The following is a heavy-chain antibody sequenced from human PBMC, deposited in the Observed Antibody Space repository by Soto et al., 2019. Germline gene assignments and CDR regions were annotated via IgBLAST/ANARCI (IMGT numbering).Heavy chain of an antibody. CDR1: GFTFSSYA. CDR3: ARAGIAAAGTWYYYGMDV. D-gene: IGHD6-13*01. Sequence: HPGGSLRLSCAASGFTFSSYAMHWVRQAPGKGLEWVAVISYDGSNKYYADSVKGRFTISRDNSKNTLYLQMNSLRAEDTAVYYCARAGIAAAGTWYYYGMDVWGQGTTVTVSS. V-gene: IGHV3-30-3*01. CDR2: ISYDGSNK. J-gene: IGHJ6*02.